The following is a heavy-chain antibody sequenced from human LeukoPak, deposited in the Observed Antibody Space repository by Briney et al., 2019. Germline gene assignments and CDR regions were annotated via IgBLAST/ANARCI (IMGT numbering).Heavy chain of an antibody. CDR2: ISGSGGSS. V-gene: IGHV3-23*01. Sequence: GALRLSFAGSGFTFWFSAMTWVRQPPGKGLEWVSPISGSGGSSYYADSVKGRFTISRDNSKNTLYLQMNSLRAEDTAVYYCAKGRGSSWFTSSYSMDVWGKGTTVTVSS. CDR3: AKGRGSSWFTSSYSMDV. CDR1: GFTFWFSA. D-gene: IGHD6-13*01. J-gene: IGHJ6*03.